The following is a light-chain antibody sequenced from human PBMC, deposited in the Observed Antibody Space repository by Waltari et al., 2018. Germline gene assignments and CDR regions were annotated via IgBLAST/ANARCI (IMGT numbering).Light chain of an antibody. CDR3: AAWDDNLRGV. CDR2: NNI. Sequence: SVLTQPPSASGTPVQRVTISCSSRYSNTLSTFLYWYQQLPETAPKLLTFNNIHRPSGVPDRYSGAKSGTSASLAISGLRSEDEADYYCAAWDDNLRGVFGGGTRLAVL. J-gene: IGLJ2*01. CDR1: YSNTLSTF. V-gene: IGLV1-47*01.